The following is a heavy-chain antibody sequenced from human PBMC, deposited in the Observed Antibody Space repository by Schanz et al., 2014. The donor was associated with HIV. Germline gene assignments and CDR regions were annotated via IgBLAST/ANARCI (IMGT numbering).Heavy chain of an antibody. CDR3: AKGQRGVVRGDIDY. V-gene: IGHV3-23*01. CDR2: ISGSGLST. CDR1: GFTFSTYA. Sequence: EVQLLESGGGLVQPGGSLRLSCVTSGFTFSTYAMSWVRQAPGKGLEWVSVISGSGLSTYYADSVKGRFTISRDNSKNTLYLQMNSLRAEDTAVYYCAKGQRGVVRGDIDYWGQGTLVTVSS. J-gene: IGHJ4*02. D-gene: IGHD3-10*01.